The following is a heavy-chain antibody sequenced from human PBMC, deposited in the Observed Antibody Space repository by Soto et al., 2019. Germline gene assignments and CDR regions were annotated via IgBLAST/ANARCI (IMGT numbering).Heavy chain of an antibody. Sequence: ASVKVSCKASGYTFIHYGISWVRQAPGQGLEWMGWISPNNGNTNYAQQFRGRVTMTTDTSTTTVYMELRSLRSDDTAVYYCARETDILSNYYTWFDPWGQGTLVTVSS. CDR3: ARETDILSNYYTWFDP. CDR1: GYTFIHYG. V-gene: IGHV1-18*01. CDR2: ISPNNGNT. J-gene: IGHJ5*02. D-gene: IGHD3-9*01.